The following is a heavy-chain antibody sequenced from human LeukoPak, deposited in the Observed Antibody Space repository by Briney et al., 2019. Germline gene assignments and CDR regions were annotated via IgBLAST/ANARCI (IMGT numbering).Heavy chain of an antibody. D-gene: IGHD2/OR15-2a*01. CDR2: IHTSGSA. Sequence: PSETLSLTCSLSGSSFKTYYWSWIRQPAGKALEWIGRIHTSGSADYSPSLQSRVTISVDMSKKEFSLKLTSVTAADTAVYYCARDIVYLIDENYGWGQGILVTVSS. CDR3: ARDIVYLIDENYG. J-gene: IGHJ4*02. CDR1: GSSFKTYY. V-gene: IGHV4-4*07.